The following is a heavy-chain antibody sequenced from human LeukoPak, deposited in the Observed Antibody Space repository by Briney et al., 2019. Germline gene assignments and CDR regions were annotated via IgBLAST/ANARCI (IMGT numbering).Heavy chain of an antibody. D-gene: IGHD1-26*01. CDR3: ARRRDLYPGSYYPFDY. CDR1: GYSFTNFC. CDR2: VYPGDCET. Sequence: GESLKISCKGSGYSFTNFCIGWVRQMPGRGLEGMGIVYPGDCETRYSPSFKGQVTISGDKSISTAYLQWNSLKASDTAMYYCARRRDLYPGSYYPFDYWGQGTLSPSPQ. V-gene: IGHV5-51*01. J-gene: IGHJ4*02.